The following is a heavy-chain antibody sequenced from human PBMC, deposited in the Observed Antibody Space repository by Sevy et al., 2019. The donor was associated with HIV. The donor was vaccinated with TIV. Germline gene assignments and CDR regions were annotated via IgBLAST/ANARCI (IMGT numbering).Heavy chain of an antibody. CDR3: ARGRGVGATKYYFDY. CDR1: GGSISSYY. D-gene: IGHD1-26*01. CDR2: IYTSGST. V-gene: IGHV4-4*07. J-gene: IGHJ4*02. Sequence: SETLSLTCTVSGGSISSYYWSSIRQPAGKGLEWIGRIYTSGSTNYNPSLKSRVTMSVDTSKNQFSLKLSSVTAADTAVYYCARGRGVGATKYYFDYWGQGTLVTVSS.